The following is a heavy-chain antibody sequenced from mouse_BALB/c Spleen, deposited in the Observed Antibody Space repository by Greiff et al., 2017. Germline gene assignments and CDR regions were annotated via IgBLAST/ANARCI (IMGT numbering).Heavy chain of an antibody. V-gene: IGHV3-6*02. Sequence: VQLQQSGPGLVKPSQSLSLTCSVTGYSITSGYYWNWIRQFPGNKLEWMGYISYDGSNNYNPSLKNRISITRDTSKNQFFLKLNSVTTEDTATYYCARGEYGNFWYFDVWGAGTTVTVSS. D-gene: IGHD2-10*02. CDR2: ISYDGSN. CDR3: ARGEYGNFWYFDV. CDR1: GYSITSGYY. J-gene: IGHJ1*01.